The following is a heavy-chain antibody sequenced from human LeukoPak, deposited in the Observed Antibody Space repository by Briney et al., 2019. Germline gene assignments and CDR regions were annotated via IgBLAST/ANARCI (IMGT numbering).Heavy chain of an antibody. CDR3: ARVLLPDSNGWYGAFDI. J-gene: IGHJ3*02. V-gene: IGHV3-13*01. CDR2: IGTAGDT. D-gene: IGHD6-19*01. Sequence: GGSLRLSCAASGFTFSNYDMHWVRQATAKGLEWVSAIGTAGDTYYPGSVKGRFTISRENAKNSLYLQMNSLRAGDTAVYYCARVLLPDSNGWYGAFDIWGQGTMVTVSS. CDR1: GFTFSNYD.